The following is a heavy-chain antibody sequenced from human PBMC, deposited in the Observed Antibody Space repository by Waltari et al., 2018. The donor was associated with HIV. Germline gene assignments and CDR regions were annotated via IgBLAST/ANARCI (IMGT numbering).Heavy chain of an antibody. CDR3: ARSSPRTPTDY. J-gene: IGHJ4*02. CDR2: IYPGDSDT. V-gene: IGHV5-51*03. D-gene: IGHD2-15*01. Sequence: VHLVQSGAEVKKPGESLKISCKGAGYSFINSWIGGVRQKPGKGLEWMGIIYPGDSDTIYSPSCQGQVTISADKSITTAYLQWSSLKASDTAMYYCARSSPRTPTDYWGQGTLVTVSS. CDR1: GYSFINSW.